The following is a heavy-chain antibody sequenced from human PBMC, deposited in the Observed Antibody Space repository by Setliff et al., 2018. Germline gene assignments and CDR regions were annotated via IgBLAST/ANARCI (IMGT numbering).Heavy chain of an antibody. CDR1: GFTFSSYA. Sequence: GGSLRLSCAASGFTFSSYAMNWVRQAPGKGLEWVSSISSSSSYIYYADSVKGRFTISRDNAKNSLYLQMNSLRAEDTAVYYCAGGGPDGYLTPDYWGQGTLVTVSS. CDR2: ISSSSSYI. V-gene: IGHV3-21*01. J-gene: IGHJ4*02. CDR3: AGGGPDGYLTPDY. D-gene: IGHD5-12*01.